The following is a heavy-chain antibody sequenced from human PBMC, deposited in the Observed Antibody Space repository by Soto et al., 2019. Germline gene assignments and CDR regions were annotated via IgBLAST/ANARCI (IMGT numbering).Heavy chain of an antibody. D-gene: IGHD2-15*01. Sequence: PGGSLRLSCAASGFTFSSYSMNWVRQAPGKGLEWVSSISSSSSYIYYADSVKGRFTISRDNAKNSLYLQMNSLRAEDTAVYYCARSTGCSGGSCYTFDFDYWGQGTLVTVSS. CDR2: ISSSSSYI. CDR1: GFTFSSYS. V-gene: IGHV3-21*01. CDR3: ARSTGCSGGSCYTFDFDY. J-gene: IGHJ4*02.